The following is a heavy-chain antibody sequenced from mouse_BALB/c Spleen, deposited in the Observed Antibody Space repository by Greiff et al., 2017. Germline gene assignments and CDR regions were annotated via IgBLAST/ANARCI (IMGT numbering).Heavy chain of an antibody. CDR1: GFSLTSYG. J-gene: IGHJ4*01. V-gene: IGHV2-9*02. CDR3: ARVGNPFYYAMDY. D-gene: IGHD2-1*01. CDR2: IWAGGST. Sequence: QVQLQQSGPGLVAPSQSLSITCTVSGFSLTSYGVHWVRQPPGKGLEWLGVIWAGGSTNYNSALMSRLSISKDNSKSQVFLKMNSLQTDDTAMYYCARVGNPFYYAMDYWGQGTSVTVSS.